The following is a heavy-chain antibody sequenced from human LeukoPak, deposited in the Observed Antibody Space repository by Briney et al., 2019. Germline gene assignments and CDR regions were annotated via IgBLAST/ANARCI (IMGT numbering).Heavy chain of an antibody. D-gene: IGHD6-6*01. CDR2: INHSGST. J-gene: IGHJ5*02. CDR3: ARLGSSSSFRWFDP. CDR1: GGSFSGYY. V-gene: IGHV4-34*01. Sequence: SETLSLTCAVYGGSFSGYYWSWIRQPPGKGLEWIGEINHSGSTNYNPSLKSRVTISVDTSKNQFSQKLSSVTAADTAVYYCARLGSSSSFRWFDPWGQGTLVTVSS.